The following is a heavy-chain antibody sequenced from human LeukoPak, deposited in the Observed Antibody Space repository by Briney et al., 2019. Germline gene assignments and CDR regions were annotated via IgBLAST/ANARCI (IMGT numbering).Heavy chain of an antibody. CDR2: INPSGGNT. V-gene: IGHV1-46*01. D-gene: IGHD5-18*01. Sequence: ASVKVSCKASGYTFTSYYMHWVRQAPGQGLEWMGIINPSGGNTSYAQKFQGRVTMTRDTSTSTVYMELSSLRSEDTAVYYCVRTLPHRRLMDTTMEQHWFDPWGKGTLVTVSS. CDR1: GYTFTSYY. J-gene: IGHJ5*02. CDR3: VRTLPHRRLMDTTMEQHWFDP.